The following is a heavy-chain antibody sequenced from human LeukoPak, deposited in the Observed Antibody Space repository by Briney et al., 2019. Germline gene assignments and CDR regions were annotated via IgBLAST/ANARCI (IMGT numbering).Heavy chain of an antibody. J-gene: IGHJ4*02. Sequence: HPGGSLRLSCAASGFTFSSYSMNWVRQAPGKGLEWVSSISSSSSYIYYADSMKGRFTISRDDAKNSLYLQMNSLRAEDTAVYYCARDTYGDYGIDYWGQGTLVTVSS. CDR1: GFTFSSYS. CDR2: ISSSSSYI. CDR3: ARDTYGDYGIDY. D-gene: IGHD4-17*01. V-gene: IGHV3-21*01.